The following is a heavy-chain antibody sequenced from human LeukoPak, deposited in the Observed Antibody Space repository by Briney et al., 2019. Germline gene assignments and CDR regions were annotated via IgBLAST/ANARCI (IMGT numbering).Heavy chain of an antibody. CDR1: GFTFDDYA. J-gene: IGHJ4*02. CDR2: ISWDSGRT. V-gene: IGHV3-43D*03. CDR3: AKDKFDGSGSYYFDY. D-gene: IGHD3-10*01. Sequence: GGSLRLSCAASGFTFDDYAMHWVRQAPGKGLEWVSLISWDSGRTYYADSVEGRFTISRDNSKNSLYLQMSSLRAEDTALYYCAKDKFDGSGSYYFDYWGQGTLVTVSS.